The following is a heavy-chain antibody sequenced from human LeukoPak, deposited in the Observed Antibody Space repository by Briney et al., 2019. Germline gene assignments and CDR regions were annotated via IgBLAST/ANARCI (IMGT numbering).Heavy chain of an antibody. V-gene: IGHV3-7*01. J-gene: IGHJ4*02. CDR3: ARGIPIFGVVTTLFAY. Sequence: GGSLRLSCAASGFTFSSYWMSWVRQAPGKGLEWVANIKQDGSEKYYVDSVKGRFTISRDNAKNSLYLQMTSLRAQDTAVYSCARGIPIFGVVTTLFAYWGQGTLVTVSS. CDR1: GFTFSSYW. D-gene: IGHD3-3*01. CDR2: IKQDGSEK.